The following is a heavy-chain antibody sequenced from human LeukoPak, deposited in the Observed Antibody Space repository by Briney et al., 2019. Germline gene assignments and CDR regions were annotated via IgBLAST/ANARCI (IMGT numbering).Heavy chain of an antibody. Sequence: AGSLRVSCAASGFTFSGYSMNWVRQAPGKGVECVSSISSSSSYIYYADSVKGRFTISRDNAKNSLYLQMKSLRAEDTAVYYCARDSSSWYSAFDIWGQGTMVTVSS. J-gene: IGHJ3*02. D-gene: IGHD6-13*01. CDR3: ARDSSSWYSAFDI. CDR2: ISSSSSYI. CDR1: GFTFSGYS. V-gene: IGHV3-21*01.